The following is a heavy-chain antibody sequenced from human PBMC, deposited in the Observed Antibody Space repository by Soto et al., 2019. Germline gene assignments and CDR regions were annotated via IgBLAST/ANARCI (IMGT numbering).Heavy chain of an antibody. CDR3: ARDMVRGVHYYYGMDV. V-gene: IGHV4-61*01. D-gene: IGHD3-10*01. J-gene: IGHJ6*02. Sequence: QVQLQESGPGLVKPSETLSLTCTVSGGSVSSGSYYWSWIRQPPGKGLEWIGYIYYSGSTNYNPSLKRRVTISVDTSKNQFSLKLSSVTAADTAVYYCARDMVRGVHYYYGMDVWGQGTTVTVSS. CDR2: IYYSGST. CDR1: GGSVSSGSYY.